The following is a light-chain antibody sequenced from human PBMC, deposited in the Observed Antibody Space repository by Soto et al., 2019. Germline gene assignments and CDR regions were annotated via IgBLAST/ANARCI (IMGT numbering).Light chain of an antibody. J-gene: IGKJ4*01. CDR2: DTS. CDR1: HDIGTY. Sequence: DVQMTQSPSSLSAPVGDRVTITCQASHDIGTYLNWYQHKPGKAPKLLIFDTSHLATGVPARFSGSGSDTYFTFTITNLQAEDFAAYYCQQFDSVPLTFGGGTHVEI. V-gene: IGKV1-33*01. CDR3: QQFDSVPLT.